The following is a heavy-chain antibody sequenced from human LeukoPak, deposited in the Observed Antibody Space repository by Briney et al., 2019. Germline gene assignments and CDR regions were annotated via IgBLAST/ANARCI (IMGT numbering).Heavy chain of an antibody. CDR1: GGSISSGGYY. D-gene: IGHD5-18*01. CDR3: ARGDTAMVPPGY. Sequence: SETLSLTCTVSGGSISSGGYYWSWIRQPPGKGLEWIGYIYYSGSTYYNPSLKSRVTISVDTSKNQFSLKPSSVTAADTAVYYCARGDTAMVPPGYWGQGTLVTVSS. V-gene: IGHV4-30-4*01. J-gene: IGHJ4*02. CDR2: IYYSGST.